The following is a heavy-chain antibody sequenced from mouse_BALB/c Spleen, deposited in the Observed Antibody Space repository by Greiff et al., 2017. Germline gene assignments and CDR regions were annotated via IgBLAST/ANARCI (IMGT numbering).Heavy chain of an antibody. CDR3: ASSGGAYYGNYGAMDY. V-gene: IGHV1-77*01. D-gene: IGHD2-10*01. CDR1: GYTFTDYV. J-gene: IGHJ4*01. Sequence: QVQLKQSGPELVKPGASVKMSCKASGYTFTDYVISWVKQRTGQGLEWIGEIYPGSGSTYYNEKFKGKATLTADKSSNTAYMQLSSLTSEDSAVYFCASSGGAYYGNYGAMDYWGQGTSVTVSS. CDR2: IYPGSGST.